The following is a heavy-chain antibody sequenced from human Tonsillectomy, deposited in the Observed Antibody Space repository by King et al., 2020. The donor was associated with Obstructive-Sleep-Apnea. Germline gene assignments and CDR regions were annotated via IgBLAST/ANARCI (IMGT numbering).Heavy chain of an antibody. CDR2: INTNTGNP. CDR3: ARDYFPIAAAGTPNYYYYGMDV. Sequence: QLVQSGSELKKPGASVKVSCKASGYTFTSYAMNWVRQAPGQGLEWMGWINTNTGNPTYAQGFTGRFVFSLDTSVSTAYLQISSLKAEDTAVYYCARDYFPIAAAGTPNYYYYGMDVWGQGTTVTVSS. D-gene: IGHD6-13*01. V-gene: IGHV7-4-1*02. CDR1: GYTFTSYA. J-gene: IGHJ6*02.